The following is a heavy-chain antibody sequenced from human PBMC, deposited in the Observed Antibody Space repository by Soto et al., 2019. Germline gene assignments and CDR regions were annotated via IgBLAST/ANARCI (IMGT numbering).Heavy chain of an antibody. Sequence: HPGGSLRLSCAASGFTFSSYAMHWVRQAPGKGLEWVAVISYDGSNKYYADSVKGRFTISRDNSKNTLYLQMNSLRAEDTAVYYCARGEDFWSGYYTYYYYGMDVWGQGTTVTVSS. CDR2: ISYDGSNK. V-gene: IGHV3-30-3*01. CDR1: GFTFSSYA. CDR3: ARGEDFWSGYYTYYYYGMDV. J-gene: IGHJ6*02. D-gene: IGHD3-3*01.